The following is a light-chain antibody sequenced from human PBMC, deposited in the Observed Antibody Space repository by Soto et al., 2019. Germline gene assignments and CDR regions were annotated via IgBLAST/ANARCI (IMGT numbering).Light chain of an antibody. Sequence: DIVMTQSPDSLAVSLGEGATFNCNASQTILHNSNKKNYLAWYQQKPGQSPKLLLYWASTRESGVPDRFSGSGSGTVFTLTISSLQAEDVAVYYCQQYYSPPLTFGGGTKVDIK. CDR1: QTILHNSNKKNY. CDR3: QQYYSPPLT. V-gene: IGKV4-1*01. CDR2: WAS. J-gene: IGKJ4*01.